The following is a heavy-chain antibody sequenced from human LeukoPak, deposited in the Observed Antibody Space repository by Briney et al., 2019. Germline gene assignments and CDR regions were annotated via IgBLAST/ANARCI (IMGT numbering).Heavy chain of an antibody. D-gene: IGHD1-26*01. CDR2: VTYSGDT. J-gene: IGHJ4*02. CDR1: GGSISGHF. Sequence: SETLSLTCTVSGGSISGHFWSWIRQPPGKGLEWIGFVTYSGDTNYSPSFNGRVTISLDTSKSQFSLNLNSVTAADTAVYFCARGGASSRYFGYWGQGTLVTVSS. CDR3: ARGGASSRYFGY. V-gene: IGHV4-59*11.